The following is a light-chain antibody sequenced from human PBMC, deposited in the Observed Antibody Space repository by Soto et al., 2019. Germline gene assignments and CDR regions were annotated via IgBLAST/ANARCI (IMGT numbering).Light chain of an antibody. CDR1: QGIVSW. J-gene: IGKJ4*01. CDR2: AAS. V-gene: IGKV1-12*01. CDR3: QQTTSFPLT. Sequence: DIQMTQSPSSVSESVGDRVPITCRASQGIVSWLAWYQQKPGQAPKLLIYAASSLQSGVPLRFSGSGSGTDFTLTISSLQPEDFATYYCQQTTSFPLTFGGGTKVEIK.